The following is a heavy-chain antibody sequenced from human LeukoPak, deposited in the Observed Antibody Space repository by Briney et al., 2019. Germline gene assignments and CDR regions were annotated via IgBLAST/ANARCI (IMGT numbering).Heavy chain of an antibody. J-gene: IGHJ4*02. CDR3: AKDSTPTYYDFWSGYYFDY. V-gene: IGHV3-23*01. CDR2: ISGSGGST. CDR1: GFTFSSYA. Sequence: PGGSLRLSCAASGFTFSSYAMSWVRQAPGKGLEWVSAISGSGGSTYYADSVKGRFTISRDNSKNTLYLQMNSLRAEDTAVYYCAKDSTPTYYDFWSGYYFDYWGQGTLVTVSS. D-gene: IGHD3-3*01.